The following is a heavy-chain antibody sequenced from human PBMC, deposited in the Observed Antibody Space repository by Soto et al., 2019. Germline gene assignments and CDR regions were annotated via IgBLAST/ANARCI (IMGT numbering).Heavy chain of an antibody. CDR2: IYYSGST. Sequence: PSETLSLTCTVSGGSISRYYWSWIRQPPGKGLEWIGYIYYSGSTNYNPSLKSRVTISVDTSKNQFSLKLSSVNAADTAVYYCARVWGGAFDIWGQGTMVTVSS. J-gene: IGHJ3*02. V-gene: IGHV4-59*01. CDR3: ARVWGGAFDI. D-gene: IGHD3-10*01. CDR1: GGSISRYY.